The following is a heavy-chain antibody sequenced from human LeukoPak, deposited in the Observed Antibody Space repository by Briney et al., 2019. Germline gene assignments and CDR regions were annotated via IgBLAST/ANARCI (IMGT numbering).Heavy chain of an antibody. CDR3: ARVYYDSGGASFDI. CDR2: IYYSGST. CDR1: GGSISSSSYY. J-gene: IGHJ3*02. D-gene: IGHD3-16*01. Sequence: SETLSLTCTVSGGSISSSSYYWGWIRQPPGKGLEWIGSIYYSGSTYYNPSLKGRVTISVDTSKNQFSLKLSSVTAADTAVYYCARVYYDSGGASFDIWGQGTMVTVSS. V-gene: IGHV4-39*07.